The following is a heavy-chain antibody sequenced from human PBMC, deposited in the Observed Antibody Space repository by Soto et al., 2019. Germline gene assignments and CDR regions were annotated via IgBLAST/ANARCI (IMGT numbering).Heavy chain of an antibody. Sequence: GGSLRLSCAASGFTFSTSNMMWVRQAPGKGLEWISFISSSGTNTYYAASVRGRFTISRDNAKNSLFLRMISLKDEDTAVYFCTRGTKGGSPPLWGRGTLVTVSS. V-gene: IGHV3-48*02. CDR1: GFTFSTSN. CDR3: TRGTKGGSPPL. CDR2: ISSSGTNT. J-gene: IGHJ4*02. D-gene: IGHD1-7*01.